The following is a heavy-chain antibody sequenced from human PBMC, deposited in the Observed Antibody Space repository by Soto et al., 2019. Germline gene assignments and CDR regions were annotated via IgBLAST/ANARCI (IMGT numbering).Heavy chain of an antibody. CDR3: AREEPQYNWFDP. J-gene: IGHJ5*02. CDR2: IYRDGTT. CDR1: GFSVNNYY. V-gene: IGHV3-53*01. Sequence: GGSLSLSCAASGFSVNNYYMSWVRQAPVTGLQWVSIIYRDGTTYYADSVKGRFSISRDNSKNTLYLQMNNLRAEDTAVYYCAREEPQYNWFDPWGQGTLVTAPQ. D-gene: IGHD1-26*01.